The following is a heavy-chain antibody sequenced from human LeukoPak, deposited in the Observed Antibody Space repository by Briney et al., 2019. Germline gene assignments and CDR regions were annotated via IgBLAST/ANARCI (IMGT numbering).Heavy chain of an antibody. CDR2: TYYRSKWNN. V-gene: IGHV6-1*01. CDR1: RDSVPTNSVA. CDR3: ARGRYSGFDL. J-gene: IGHJ3*01. Sequence: SQTLSLTCAISRDSVPTNSVAWNWTRQSPSRGLEWLGRTYYRSKWNNDYAVSVKSRITINPDTSKNQFSLQLNSVTPDDTALYYCARGRYSGFDLWGQGTMVTVSS. D-gene: IGHD2-15*01.